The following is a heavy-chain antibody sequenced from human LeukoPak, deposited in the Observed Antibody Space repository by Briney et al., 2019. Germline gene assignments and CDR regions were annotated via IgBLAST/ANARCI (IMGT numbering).Heavy chain of an antibody. J-gene: IGHJ5*02. V-gene: IGHV3-23*01. Sequence: GGSLRLSCAASGFNFSSYAMSWVRQAPGKGLEWVSAISGSGGSTYYADSVKGRFTISRDNSKNTLYLQMNSLRAEDTAVYYCAKDLIAVAARSWFDPWGQGTLVTVSS. CDR1: GFNFSSYA. CDR3: AKDLIAVAARSWFDP. D-gene: IGHD6-19*01. CDR2: ISGSGGST.